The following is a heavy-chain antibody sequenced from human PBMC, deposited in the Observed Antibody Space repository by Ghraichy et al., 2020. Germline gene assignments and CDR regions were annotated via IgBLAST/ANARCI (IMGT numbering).Heavy chain of an antibody. CDR2: ISYDGSNK. V-gene: IGHV3-30-3*01. Sequence: GGSLRLSCAASGFTFSSYAMHWVRQAPGKGLEWVAVISYDGSNKYYADSVKGRFTISRDNSKNTLYLQMNSLRAEDTAVYYCAREPADTGDGYYFDYWGQGTLVTVSS. CDR1: GFTFSSYA. CDR3: AREPADTGDGYYFDY. D-gene: IGHD7-27*01. J-gene: IGHJ4*02.